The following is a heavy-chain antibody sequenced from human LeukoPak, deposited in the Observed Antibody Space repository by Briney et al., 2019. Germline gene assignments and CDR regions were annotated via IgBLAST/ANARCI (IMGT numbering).Heavy chain of an antibody. J-gene: IGHJ5*02. D-gene: IGHD3-16*01. CDR3: ARDPMITFGGVFPRWFDP. CDR1: GYTFTSYA. Sequence: EASVKVSCKASGYTFTSYAMHWVRQAPGQRLEWMGWINAGNGNTKYSQKFQGRVTITRDTSASTAYMELSSLRSEDTAVYYCARDPMITFGGVFPRWFDPWGQGTLVTVSS. V-gene: IGHV1-3*01. CDR2: INAGNGNT.